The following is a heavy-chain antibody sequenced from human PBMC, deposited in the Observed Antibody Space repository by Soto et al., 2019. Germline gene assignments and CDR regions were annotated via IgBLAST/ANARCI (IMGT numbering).Heavy chain of an antibody. CDR3: ARDIGTRRDLDY. J-gene: IGHJ4*02. CDR2: IKQDGSEK. V-gene: IGHV3-7*03. D-gene: IGHD3-10*01. Sequence: GGSLRLSCAASGFTFSSYWMSWVRQAPGKGLEWVASIKQDGSEKYYVDSVKGRFTISRDNAKNSLYLQMNSLRAEDTAVYYCARDIGTRRDLDYWGQGTLVTVAS. CDR1: GFTFSSYW.